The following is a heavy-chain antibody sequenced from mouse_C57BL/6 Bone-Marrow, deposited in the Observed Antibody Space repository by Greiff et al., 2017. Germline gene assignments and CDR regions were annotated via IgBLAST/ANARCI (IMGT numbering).Heavy chain of an antibody. CDR2: IYPGSGST. Sequence: VQLQQPGAELVKPGASVKMSCKASGYTFTSYWITWVKQRPGQGLEWIGDIYPGSGSTNYNEKFKSKATLTVDTSSSTAYMQLSSLTSENSAVYYCARPYYSNYWYFDVWGTGTTLTVSS. CDR3: ARPYYSNYWYFDV. D-gene: IGHD2-5*01. V-gene: IGHV1-55*01. CDR1: GYTFTSYW. J-gene: IGHJ1*03.